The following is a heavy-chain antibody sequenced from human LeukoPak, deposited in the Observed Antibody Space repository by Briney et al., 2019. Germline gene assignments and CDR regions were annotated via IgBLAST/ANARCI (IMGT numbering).Heavy chain of an antibody. D-gene: IGHD3-10*01. V-gene: IGHV1-46*01. J-gene: IGHJ4*02. Sequence: ASVKVSCKAFGYTFTSNYMHWVRQAPGQGPEWMGVISPSGGSTTYAQKFQGRVTLTRDMSTSTDYLELSSLRSEDTAVYYCAGRRSELWGQGTLVTVSS. CDR2: ISPSGGST. CDR1: GYTFTSNY. CDR3: AGRRSEL.